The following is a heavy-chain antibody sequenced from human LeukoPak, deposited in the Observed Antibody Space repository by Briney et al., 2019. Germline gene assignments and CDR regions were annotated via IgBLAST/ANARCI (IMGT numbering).Heavy chain of an antibody. CDR2: VYYSGTT. CDR3: ARPHYSSSPWFWFDP. D-gene: IGHD6-13*01. CDR1: GGSISSYY. J-gene: IGHJ5*02. V-gene: IGHV4-59*01. Sequence: SETLSLTCSVSGGSISSYYWSWVRQPPGKGLEWIGYVYYSGTTNYNPSLMSRVTMSMDTSKNQFSLKLTSVTAADTAVYYCARPHYSSSPWFWFDPWGQGTLVTVSS.